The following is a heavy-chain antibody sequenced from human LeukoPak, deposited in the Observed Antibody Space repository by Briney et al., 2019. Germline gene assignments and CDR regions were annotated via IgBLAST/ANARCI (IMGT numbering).Heavy chain of an antibody. CDR3: ARQEARDYYYEGLDY. J-gene: IGHJ4*02. Sequence: PGGSLRLSCATSGLSFSSYAMSWVRQAPGKGLEWVSAMSSSDDGRYYAASVRGRFTISRDTSRSTLYLQMNSLRPDDTAIYFCARQEARDYYYEGLDYWGQGNLVTVSS. CDR1: GLSFSSYA. D-gene: IGHD3-22*01. V-gene: IGHV3-23*01. CDR2: MSSSDDGR.